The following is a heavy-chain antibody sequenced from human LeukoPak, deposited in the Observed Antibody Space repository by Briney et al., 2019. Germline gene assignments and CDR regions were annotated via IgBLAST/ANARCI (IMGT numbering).Heavy chain of an antibody. CDR1: GFTFSSYS. CDR3: ARGNYDGQRSFDY. Sequence: GGSLRLSCAASGFTFSSYSLNWVRQAPGKGLEWVSSISSSSSYIYYADSVKGRFTISRDNAKNSLYLQMNSLRAEDTAVYYCARGNYDGQRSFDYWGQGTLVTVSS. D-gene: IGHD4-23*01. V-gene: IGHV3-21*01. CDR2: ISSSSSYI. J-gene: IGHJ4*02.